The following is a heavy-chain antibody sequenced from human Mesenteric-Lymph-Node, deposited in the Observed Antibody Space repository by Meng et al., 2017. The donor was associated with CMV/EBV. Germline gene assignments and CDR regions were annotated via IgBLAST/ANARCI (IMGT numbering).Heavy chain of an antibody. CDR2: IIPIFGTA. J-gene: IGHJ4*02. V-gene: IGHV1-69*01. D-gene: IGHD3-3*01. CDR3: ARQARYYDAYDFDY. CDR1: GGTFSSYA. Sequence: ASGGTFSSYAISWVRQAPGQGLEWMGGIIPIFGTANYAQKFQGRVTITADESTSTAYMELSSLRSEDTAVYYCARQARYYDAYDFDYWGQGTLVTVSS.